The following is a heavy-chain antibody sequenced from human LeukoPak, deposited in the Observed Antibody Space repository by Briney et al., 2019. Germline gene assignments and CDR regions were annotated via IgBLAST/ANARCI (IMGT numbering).Heavy chain of an antibody. D-gene: IGHD4-17*01. CDR2: IYHSGST. CDR1: GYSISSGYY. J-gene: IGHJ4*02. Sequence: TSETLSLTCTVSGYSISSGYYWGWIRQPPGKGLEWIGSIYHSGSTYYNPSLKSRVTISVDTSKNQFSLKLSSVTAADTAVYYCASWEATVTYFDYWGQGTLVTVSS. CDR3: ASWEATVTYFDY. V-gene: IGHV4-38-2*02.